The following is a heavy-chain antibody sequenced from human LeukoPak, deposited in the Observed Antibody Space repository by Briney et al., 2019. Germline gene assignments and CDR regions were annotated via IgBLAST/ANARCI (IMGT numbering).Heavy chain of an antibody. V-gene: IGHV1-69*13. Sequence: ASVKVSCKASGGTFSSYAISWVRQAPGQGLEWMGGIIPIFGTANYAQKFQGRVTITADESTSTAYMELRSLRSDDTAVYYCARDKSPTYYYDSSGYNDAFDIWGQGTMVTVSS. J-gene: IGHJ3*02. D-gene: IGHD3-22*01. CDR1: GGTFSSYA. CDR2: IIPIFGTA. CDR3: ARDKSPTYYYDSSGYNDAFDI.